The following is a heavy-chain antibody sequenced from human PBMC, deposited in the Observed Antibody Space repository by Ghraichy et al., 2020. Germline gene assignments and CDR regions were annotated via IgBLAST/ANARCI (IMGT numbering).Heavy chain of an antibody. CDR3: ARIEAAVGTVDV. V-gene: IGHV2-70*01. CDR1: GFSLSTRGMS. D-gene: IGHD6-13*01. CDR2: IDWDDDK. Sequence: SGPTLVKPTQTLTLTCTFSGFSLSTRGMSVSWIRQSPGKALEWLALIDWDDDKYYSSSLQTRLTISKDTSKDQVVLTLTNMDPVDTATYYCARIEAAVGTVDVWGQGTTVTVSS. J-gene: IGHJ6*02.